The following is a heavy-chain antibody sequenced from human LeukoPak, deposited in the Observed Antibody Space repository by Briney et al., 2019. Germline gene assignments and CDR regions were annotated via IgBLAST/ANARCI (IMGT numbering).Heavy chain of an antibody. Sequence: GGSLRLSCAASGFTFSSYAMSWVRQAPGKGLEWVLAISGSGGSTYYADSVKGRFTISRDNSKNTLYLQMNSLRAEDTAVYYCAKAAGNYYYYYYGMDVWGQGTTVTVSS. J-gene: IGHJ6*02. CDR2: ISGSGGST. CDR3: AKAAGNYYYYYYGMDV. D-gene: IGHD1-1*01. CDR1: GFTFSSYA. V-gene: IGHV3-23*01.